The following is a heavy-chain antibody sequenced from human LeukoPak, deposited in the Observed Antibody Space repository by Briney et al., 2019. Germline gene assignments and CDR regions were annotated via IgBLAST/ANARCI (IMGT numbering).Heavy chain of an antibody. V-gene: IGHV3-48*03. CDR3: ARRSGRRYEY. J-gene: IGHJ4*02. Sequence: PGGSLRLSCAASGFTFSSYESNWVRHAPGRGLGWVSHISGGGESTVYPAAVRGRFTISRHTAKNSLYLQMKIRRAERTGFYYCARRSGRRYEYWGQGVLVTVSS. D-gene: IGHD5-24*01. CDR1: GFTFSSYE. CDR2: ISGGGEST.